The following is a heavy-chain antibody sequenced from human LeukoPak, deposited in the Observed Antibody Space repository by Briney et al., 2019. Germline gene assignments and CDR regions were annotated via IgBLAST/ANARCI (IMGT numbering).Heavy chain of an antibody. Sequence: GSLRLPCAASGFTFSSYAMSWVRKAPGKGLEWVSGLTNSGGITYYADSVKGRFTISRDNSKNTLYLQMNSLRAEDTAVYYCAKNGLNWGSFDYWGQGTLVTVSS. CDR3: AKNGLNWGSFDY. D-gene: IGHD7-27*01. CDR2: LTNSGGIT. CDR1: GFTFSSYA. V-gene: IGHV3-23*01. J-gene: IGHJ4*02.